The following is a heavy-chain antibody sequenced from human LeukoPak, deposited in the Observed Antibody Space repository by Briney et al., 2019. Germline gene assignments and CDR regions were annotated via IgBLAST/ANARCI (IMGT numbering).Heavy chain of an antibody. CDR2: INHNGNVN. Sequence: GRSLRLSCAASGFTFSDYAMHWARQAPGKGLEWVASINHNGNVNYYVDSVKGRFTISRDNAKNSLYLQMSNLRAEDTAVYFCARGGGLDVWGQGATVTVSS. D-gene: IGHD3-16*01. CDR3: ARGGGLDV. J-gene: IGHJ6*02. CDR1: GFTFSDYA. V-gene: IGHV3-7*03.